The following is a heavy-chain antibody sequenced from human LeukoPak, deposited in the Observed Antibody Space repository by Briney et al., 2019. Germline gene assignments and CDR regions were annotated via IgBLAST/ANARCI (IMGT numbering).Heavy chain of an antibody. J-gene: IGHJ2*01. CDR3: ARVPWSGQQQYWYFDL. CDR1: GGSFSGYY. V-gene: IGHV4-34*01. D-gene: IGHD6-13*01. CDR2: INHGGST. Sequence: PSETLSLTCAIYGGSFSGYYWSWIRQPPGKGLEWIGEINHGGSTNYNPSLKSRVTISIDTSKNQFSLKRSSVTAADTAVSSCARVPWSGQQQYWYFDLWGRGTLVTVSS.